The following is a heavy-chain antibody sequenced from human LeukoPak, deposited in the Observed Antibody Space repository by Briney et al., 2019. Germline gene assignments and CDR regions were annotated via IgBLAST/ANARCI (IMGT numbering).Heavy chain of an antibody. V-gene: IGHV1-2*02. CDR1: GYTFTGYY. Sequence: GASVKVSCKASGYTFTGYYMHWVRQAPGQGLEWMGWINPDSGGTNYAQQFQGRVTMTRDTSISTAYMELSRLRSDDSAVYYCAGVGHYDSSVYADDVFDFWGQGTMVTVSS. J-gene: IGHJ3*01. CDR3: AGVGHYDSSVYADDVFDF. CDR2: INPDSGGT. D-gene: IGHD3-22*01.